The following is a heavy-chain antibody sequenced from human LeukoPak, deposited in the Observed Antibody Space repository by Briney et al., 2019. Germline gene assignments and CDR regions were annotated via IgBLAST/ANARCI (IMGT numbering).Heavy chain of an antibody. CDR3: AREEDVVVPAARGDY. CDR1: GYTFTGYY. V-gene: IGHV1-2*02. D-gene: IGHD2-2*01. CDR2: INPNSGGT. J-gene: IGHJ4*02. Sequence: ASVKVSCKASGYTFTGYYMHWVRQAPGQGLEWMGGINPNSGGTNYAQKVQGRVTMTRDTSISTAYMELSRLRSDDTAVYYCAREEDVVVPAARGDYWGQGTLVTVSS.